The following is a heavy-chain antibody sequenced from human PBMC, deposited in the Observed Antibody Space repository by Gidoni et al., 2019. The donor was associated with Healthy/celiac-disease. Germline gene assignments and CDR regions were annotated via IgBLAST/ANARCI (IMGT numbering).Heavy chain of an antibody. V-gene: IGHV3-33*01. CDR3: ARGSEWLLMSYYYMDV. CDR1: GFTFSSYG. D-gene: IGHD6-19*01. Sequence: QVQLVESGGGVVQPGRSLRLSCAASGFTFSSYGMHWVRQAPGKGLEWVAVIWYDGSNKYYADSVKGRFTISRDNSKNTLYLQMNSLRAEDTAVYYCARGSEWLLMSYYYMDVWGKGTTVTVSS. CDR2: IWYDGSNK. J-gene: IGHJ6*03.